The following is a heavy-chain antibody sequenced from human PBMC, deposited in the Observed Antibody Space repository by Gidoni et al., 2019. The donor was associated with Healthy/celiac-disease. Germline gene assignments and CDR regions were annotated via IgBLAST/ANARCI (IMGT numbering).Heavy chain of an antibody. CDR3: AGIVYCTNGVCYHYYMDV. CDR1: GCSISSSIYY. CDR2: IYYSGST. J-gene: IGHJ6*03. Sequence: QLQLQESGPGLGKPSETLSPTCTVSGCSISSSIYYWGWIRPPPGKGLEWIGSIYYSGSTYYNPSLKSRVTISVDTSKNQFSLKLSSVTAADTAVYYCAGIVYCTNGVCYHYYMDVWGKGTTVTVSS. V-gene: IGHV4-39*01. D-gene: IGHD2-8*01.